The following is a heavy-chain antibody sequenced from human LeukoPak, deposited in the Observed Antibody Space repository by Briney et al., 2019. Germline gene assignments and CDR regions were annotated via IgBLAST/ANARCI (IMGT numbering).Heavy chain of an antibody. Sequence: ASVNLSFTSSGYSFTSSGNSWVWLPPAQGKELKGLITINNGNTNEVENLHGRVTMTTATSPSTAYMEMTSLRSNDTAGYYCARGLMMVTAQSEQPKPRYFDRWGRGTQVTVSS. CDR1: GYSFTSSG. J-gene: IGHJ2*01. CDR3: ARGLMMVTAQSEQPKPRYFDR. D-gene: IGHD2-21*02. CDR2: ITINNGNT. V-gene: IGHV1-18*01.